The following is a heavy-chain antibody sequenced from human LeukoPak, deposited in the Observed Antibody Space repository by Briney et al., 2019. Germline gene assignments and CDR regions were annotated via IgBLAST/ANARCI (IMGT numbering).Heavy chain of an antibody. V-gene: IGHV3-48*01. CDR3: ARVSGTYSSGWYLNY. CDR1: GFTFSSYS. J-gene: IGHJ4*02. CDR2: ISSSSSTI. D-gene: IGHD6-19*01. Sequence: PGGSLRLSCAASGFTFSSYSMNWVRQAPGKGLEWVSYISSSSSTIYYADSVKGRFTISRDNAKNSLYLQMNSLRAEDTAVYYCARVSGTYSSGWYLNYWGQGTLVTVSS.